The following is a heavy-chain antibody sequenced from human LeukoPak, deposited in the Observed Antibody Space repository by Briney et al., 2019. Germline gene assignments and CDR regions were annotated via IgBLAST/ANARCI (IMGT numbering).Heavy chain of an antibody. CDR1: GGSISSYY. D-gene: IGHD3-22*01. CDR3: ARDRHYYDSSGYYAGFDY. Sequence: SETLSLTCTVSGGSISSYYWSWIRQPPGKGLEWIGYIYYSGSTNYNPSLKSRVAISVDTSKNQFSLKLSSVTAADTAVYYCARDRHYYDSSGYYAGFDYWGQGTLVTVSS. CDR2: IYYSGST. V-gene: IGHV4-59*01. J-gene: IGHJ4*02.